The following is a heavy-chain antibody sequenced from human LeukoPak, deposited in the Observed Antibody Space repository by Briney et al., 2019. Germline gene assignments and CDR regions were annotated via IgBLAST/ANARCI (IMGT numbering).Heavy chain of an antibody. V-gene: IGHV3-30*03. J-gene: IGHJ4*02. CDR1: GFTFSSYG. CDR2: ISYDGSNK. D-gene: IGHD2-15*01. CDR3: AREDGYCSGGNCYSYFDS. Sequence: GGSLRLSCAASGFTFSSYGMHWVRQAPGKGLEWVAVISYDGSNKYYADSVKGRFTITRDNTRNSLFLQMYSLRAEDTAVYFCAREDGYCSGGNCYSYFDSWGQGTLVTVSS.